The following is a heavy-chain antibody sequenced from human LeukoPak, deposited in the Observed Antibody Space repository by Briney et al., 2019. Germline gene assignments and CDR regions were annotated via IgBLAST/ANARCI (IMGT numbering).Heavy chain of an antibody. D-gene: IGHD3-10*01. CDR2: ISYDGSNK. V-gene: IGHV3-30*18. CDR3: AKDHLGPYYYGSGSYYSPHDAFDI. Sequence: GGSLRLSCAASGFTFSSYGMHWVRQAPGKGLEWVAVISYDGSNKYYADSVKGRFTISRDNSKNTLYLQMNSLRAEDTAVYYCAKDHLGPYYYGSGSYYSPHDAFDIWGQGTMVTVSS. J-gene: IGHJ3*02. CDR1: GFTFSSYG.